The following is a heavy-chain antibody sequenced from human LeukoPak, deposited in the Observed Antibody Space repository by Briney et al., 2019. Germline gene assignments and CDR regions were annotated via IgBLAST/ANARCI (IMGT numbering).Heavy chain of an antibody. V-gene: IGHV1-69*04. D-gene: IGHD2-2*01. CDR2: IIPILGIA. CDR1: GGTFSSYA. Sequence: SVKVSCKASGGTFSSYAISWVRQAPGQGLEWMGRIIPILGIANYAQKFQGRVTMTRNTSISTAYMELSSLRSEDTAVYFCARKGPANYYYYYMDVWGKGTTVTVSS. CDR3: ARKGPANYYYYYMDV. J-gene: IGHJ6*03.